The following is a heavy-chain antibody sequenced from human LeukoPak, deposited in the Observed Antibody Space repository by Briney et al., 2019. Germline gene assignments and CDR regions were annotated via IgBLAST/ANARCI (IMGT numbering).Heavy chain of an antibody. Sequence: VASVQVSCKASEGTFSSYTISWVLQEAGQGLEWMGRIIPTLGIANYAQKFQGRVTITADKSTCTAYLDLSSLRSEETAVYYCASRGVMGGYWGQGTLVTVSS. CDR3: ASRGVMGGY. CDR1: EGTFSSYT. CDR2: IIPTLGIA. J-gene: IGHJ4*02. V-gene: IGHV1-69*02. D-gene: IGHD3-10*01.